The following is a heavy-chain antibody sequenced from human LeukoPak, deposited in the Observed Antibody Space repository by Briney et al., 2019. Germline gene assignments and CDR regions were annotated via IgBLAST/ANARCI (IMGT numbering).Heavy chain of an antibody. Sequence: SGTLSLTCAVSGGSISSSNWWSWVRQPPGKGLEWIGEIYHSGSTNYNPSLKSRVTISVDKSKNQFSLKLSSVTAADTAVYYCARSYSSGWSGCGYWGQGTLVTVSS. CDR1: GGSISSSNW. CDR2: IYHSGST. V-gene: IGHV4-4*02. J-gene: IGHJ4*02. CDR3: ARSYSSGWSGCGY. D-gene: IGHD6-19*01.